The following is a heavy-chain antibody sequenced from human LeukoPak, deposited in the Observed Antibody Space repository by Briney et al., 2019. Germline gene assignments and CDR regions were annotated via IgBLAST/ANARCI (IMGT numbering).Heavy chain of an antibody. CDR1: GYTLSSYT. D-gene: IGHD3-10*01. CDR3: ARQYYYGSGAAGAFDI. Sequence: PGGSLRLTCAASGYTLSSYTMSWVRQAPGKGLEWVSSISGRSTTIYNADSVKGRFTISRDNAKNSLYLQLNSLRDEDTAMYYCARQYYYGSGAAGAFDIWGQGTMVTVSS. V-gene: IGHV3-48*02. CDR2: ISGRSTTI. J-gene: IGHJ3*02.